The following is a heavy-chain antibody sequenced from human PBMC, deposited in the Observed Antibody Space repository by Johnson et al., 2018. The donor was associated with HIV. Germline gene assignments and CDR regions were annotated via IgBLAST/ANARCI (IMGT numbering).Heavy chain of an antibody. CDR1: GFAVSSNY. Sequence: VHLVESGGCLVRPGGSLRLSCAASGFAVSSNYMNWVRQTPGKGLEWVSILYSAGSAYYADSVKGRFTISRDNSKNTLYLQMNSLRPEDTAVYYCARAPPYYGGDSVSDAFDIWGQWTMVTVSS. V-gene: IGHV3-66*02. CDR3: ARAPPYYGGDSVSDAFDI. J-gene: IGHJ3*02. D-gene: IGHD2-21*01. CDR2: LYSAGSA.